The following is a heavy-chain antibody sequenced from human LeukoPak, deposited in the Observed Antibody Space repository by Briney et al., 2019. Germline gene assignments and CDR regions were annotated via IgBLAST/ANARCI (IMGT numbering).Heavy chain of an antibody. CDR2: IYTSGST. CDR3: ARDDDSSGYYFYAFDI. V-gene: IGHV4-61*02. D-gene: IGHD3-22*01. CDR1: GGSISSGSYH. Sequence: SETLSLTCTVSGGSISSGSYHWSWIRQPAGKGLEWIGRIYTSGSTNYNPSLKSRVTISVDTSKNQFSLKLSSVTAADTAVYYCARDDDSSGYYFYAFDIWGQGTMVTVSS. J-gene: IGHJ3*02.